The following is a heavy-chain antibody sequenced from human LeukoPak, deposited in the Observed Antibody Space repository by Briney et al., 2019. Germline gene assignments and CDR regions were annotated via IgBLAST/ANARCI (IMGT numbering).Heavy chain of an antibody. Sequence: SETLSLTCTVSGGSISRYYWSWIRQPPGKGLEWIGYIHYSGSTNYNPSLKSRVTISVDTSKNQFSLKLSSVTAADTAVYYCARLDVGATRFDYWGQGTLVTVSS. D-gene: IGHD1-26*01. CDR1: GGSISRYY. V-gene: IGHV4-59*01. CDR3: ARLDVGATRFDY. J-gene: IGHJ4*02. CDR2: IHYSGST.